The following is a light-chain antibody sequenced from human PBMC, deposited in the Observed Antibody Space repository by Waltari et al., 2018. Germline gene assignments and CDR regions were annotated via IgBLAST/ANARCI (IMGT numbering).Light chain of an antibody. J-gene: IGKJ3*01. CDR3: QQANSFPIFT. V-gene: IGKV1-12*01. Sequence: DIQMTQSPSSVSASVGDRVTITCRASQGISSWLALYQQKPGKAPKLLTYAASSLQSGVPSRFSGSGSGTDFTLTISSLQPEDFATYYCQQANSFPIFTFGPGTKVDIK. CDR1: QGISSW. CDR2: AAS.